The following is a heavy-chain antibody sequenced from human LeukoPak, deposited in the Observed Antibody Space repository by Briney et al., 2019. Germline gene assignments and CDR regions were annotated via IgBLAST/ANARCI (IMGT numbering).Heavy chain of an antibody. J-gene: IGHJ6*02. V-gene: IGHV1-69*04. D-gene: IGHD2-2*01. Sequence: ASVKVSCKASGGTFSSYAISWVRQAPGQGPEWMGRIIPILGIANYAQKFQGRVTITADKSTSTAYMELSSLRSEDTAVYYCATKGYCSSTSCSYYYGMDVWGQGTTVTVSS. CDR1: GGTFSSYA. CDR3: ATKGYCSSTSCSYYYGMDV. CDR2: IIPILGIA.